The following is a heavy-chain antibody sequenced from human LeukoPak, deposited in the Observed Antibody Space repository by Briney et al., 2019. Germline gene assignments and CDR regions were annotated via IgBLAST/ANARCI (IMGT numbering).Heavy chain of an antibody. Sequence: SGGSLRLSCAASGFTFSSYAMSWVRQAPGKGLEWVSAISGSGGSTYYADSGKGRFTISRDNSKNTLYLQMNSLRAEDTAIYYCAKERWTTTAFDYWGQGTLVTVSS. V-gene: IGHV3-23*01. D-gene: IGHD4-23*01. CDR3: AKERWTTTAFDY. CDR1: GFTFSSYA. CDR2: ISGSGGST. J-gene: IGHJ4*02.